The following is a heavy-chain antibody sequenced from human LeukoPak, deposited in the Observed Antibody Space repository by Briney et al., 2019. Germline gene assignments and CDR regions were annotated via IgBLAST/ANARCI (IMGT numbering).Heavy chain of an antibody. J-gene: IGHJ4*02. CDR2: INHSGST. V-gene: IGHV4-34*01. CDR1: GGSFSGYY. CDR3: ARDGGGYSYGYNTYYFDY. Sequence: SETLSLTCAVYGGSFSGYYWSWIRQPPGKGLEWIGEINHSGSTNYNPSLKSRVTISVDTSKNQFSLKLSSVTAADTAVYYCARDGGGYSYGYNTYYFDYWGQRTLVTVSS. D-gene: IGHD5-18*01.